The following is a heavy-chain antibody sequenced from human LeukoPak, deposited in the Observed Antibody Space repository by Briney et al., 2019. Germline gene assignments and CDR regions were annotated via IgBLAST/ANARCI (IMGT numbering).Heavy chain of an antibody. J-gene: IGHJ4*02. D-gene: IGHD1-26*01. CDR1: GGSISSGGYY. CDR2: IYHSGST. V-gene: IGHV4-30-2*01. Sequence: SGTLSLTCTVSGGSISSGGYYWSWIRQPPGKGLEWIGYIYHSGSTYYNPSLKSRVTISVDRSKNQFSLKLSSVTAADTAVYYCAREPSIVGAAEAYWGQGTLVTVSS. CDR3: AREPSIVGAAEAY.